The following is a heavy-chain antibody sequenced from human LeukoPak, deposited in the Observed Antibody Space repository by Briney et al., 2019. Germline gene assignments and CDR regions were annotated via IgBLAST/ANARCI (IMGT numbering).Heavy chain of an antibody. Sequence: SETLSLTCTVSGDSITSYYWNWIRQPPGKGLEWIGYIYYSGRTDYNPSLKSRVTISVDTSKHQFSMKLKSVTAADTAVYFCARGRGLPNAFDIWGQGTMVTVFS. CDR2: IYYSGRT. CDR3: ARGRGLPNAFDI. D-gene: IGHD5-12*01. CDR1: GDSITSYY. J-gene: IGHJ3*02. V-gene: IGHV4-59*01.